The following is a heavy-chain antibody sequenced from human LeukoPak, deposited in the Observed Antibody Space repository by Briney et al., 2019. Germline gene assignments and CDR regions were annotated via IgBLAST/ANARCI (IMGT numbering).Heavy chain of an antibody. J-gene: IGHJ4*02. CDR1: GGSISSYY. CDR2: IYYSGST. CDR3: ARGRYSSSWSWDY. Sequence: PSETLSLTCTVSGGSISSYYWSWIRQPPGKGLEWIGYIYYSGSTNYNPSLKSRVTISVDTSKNQFSLKLSSVTAADTAVYYCARGRYSSSWSWDYWGQGTLVTVSS. D-gene: IGHD6-13*01. V-gene: IGHV4-59*01.